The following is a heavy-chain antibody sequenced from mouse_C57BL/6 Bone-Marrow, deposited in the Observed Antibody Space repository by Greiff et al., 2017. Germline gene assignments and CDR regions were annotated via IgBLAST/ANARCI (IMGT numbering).Heavy chain of an antibody. J-gene: IGHJ4*01. Sequence: VKLVESGPGLVAPSQSLSITCTVSGFSLTSYAISWVRQPPGKGLEWLGVIGTGGGTNYNSALKSRLSISKDNSKSQVFLKMNSLQTDDTARDYWVENCAFYAFDYWGQGTSVTVSS. CDR1: GFSLTSYA. D-gene: IGHD1-1*01. V-gene: IGHV2-9-1*01. CDR2: IGTGGGT. CDR3: VENCAFYAFDY.